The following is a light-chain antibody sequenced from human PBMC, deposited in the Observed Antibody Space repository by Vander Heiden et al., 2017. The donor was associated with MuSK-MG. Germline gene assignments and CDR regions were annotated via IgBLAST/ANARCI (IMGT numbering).Light chain of an antibody. CDR3: QNDNSAPLT. Sequence: LETESPSRFSGGGSGTDFTLTISSLQPEDVAAYYCQNDNSAPLTFGGGTKVQIK. J-gene: IGKJ4*01. V-gene: IGKV1-27*01.